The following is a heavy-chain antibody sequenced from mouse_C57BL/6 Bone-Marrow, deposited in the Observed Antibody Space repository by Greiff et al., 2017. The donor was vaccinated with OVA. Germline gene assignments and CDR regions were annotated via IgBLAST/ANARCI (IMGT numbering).Heavy chain of an antibody. Sequence: VQLQQSDAELVKPGASVKISCKVSGYTFTDHTIHWMKQRPEQGLEWIGYIYPRAGSTKYNEKFKGKATLTADKSYSTAYMQRNSLTSEDSAVYFCARPYYCGSSSWFAYWGQGTLVTVSA. CDR3: ARPYYCGSSSWFAY. V-gene: IGHV1-78*01. CDR2: IYPRAGST. CDR1: GYTFTDHT. J-gene: IGHJ3*01. D-gene: IGHD1-1*01.